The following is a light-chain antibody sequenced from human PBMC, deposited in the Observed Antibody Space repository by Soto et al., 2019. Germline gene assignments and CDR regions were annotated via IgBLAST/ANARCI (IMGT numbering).Light chain of an antibody. CDR2: KAS. CDR3: RQCSSYSTM. CDR1: QSINTW. Sequence: DIQMTQSPSTLSASVGDRVTITCRASQSINTWLAWYQQKPGKAPKLLIYKASSLESGVPSRFSGSGSGTEFTLTISSLQPDDFATYYCRQCSSYSTMFGQGTKVEIK. V-gene: IGKV1-5*03. J-gene: IGKJ1*01.